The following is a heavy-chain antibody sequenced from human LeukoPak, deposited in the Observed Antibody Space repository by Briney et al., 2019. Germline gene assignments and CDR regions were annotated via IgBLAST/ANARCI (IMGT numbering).Heavy chain of an antibody. V-gene: IGHV4-30-4*01. CDR1: GGSISSGDYY. CDR2: IYYSGST. Sequence: SETLSLTCTVSGGSISSGDYYWSWIRQPPGKGLEWIGYIYYSGSTYYNPSLKSRVTISVDTSKNQFSLKLSSVTVADTAVYYCTIMVRGVIVSWFDPWGQGTLVTVSS. D-gene: IGHD3-10*01. J-gene: IGHJ5*02. CDR3: TIMVRGVIVSWFDP.